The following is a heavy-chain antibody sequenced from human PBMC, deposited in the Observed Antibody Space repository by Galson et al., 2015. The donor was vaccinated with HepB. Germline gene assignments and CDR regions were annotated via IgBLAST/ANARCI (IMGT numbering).Heavy chain of an antibody. CDR3: AKDRRSSTWTFDY. J-gene: IGHJ4*02. CDR2: ISGSGGST. Sequence: SLRLSCATPGFTFSSYAMSWVRQAPGKGLEWVSAISGSGGSTYYADSVRGRFTISRDNSKNTLYLQMNSLRAEDTAVYYCAKDRRSSTWTFDYWGQGSLVTVSS. CDR1: GFTFSSYA. D-gene: IGHD6-13*01. V-gene: IGHV3-23*01.